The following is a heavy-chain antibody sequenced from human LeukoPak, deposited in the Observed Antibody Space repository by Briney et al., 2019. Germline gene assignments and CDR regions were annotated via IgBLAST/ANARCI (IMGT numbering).Heavy chain of an antibody. D-gene: IGHD6-19*01. J-gene: IGHJ4*02. Sequence: GGTLRLSCAASGFIVSSNYRGSVLQPPRKGLQWVSVIYSSGSTYYPDSLKGTFTISIDESKNTLYLQMNSLRAEKPAVYYCTSLAVAYFDSWGPGTLVTVSS. CDR2: IYSSGST. CDR1: GFIVSSNY. V-gene: IGHV3-66*01. CDR3: TSLAVAYFDS.